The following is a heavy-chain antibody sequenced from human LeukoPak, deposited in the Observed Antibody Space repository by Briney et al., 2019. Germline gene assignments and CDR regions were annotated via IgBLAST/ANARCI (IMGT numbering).Heavy chain of an antibody. CDR3: ARPGYCSGDTCYVPFDY. CDR1: GFTFSSYW. V-gene: IGHV3-7*01. CDR2: IKQDGSEK. Sequence: GGSLRLSCAASGFTFSSYWMSWVRQAPGKGLEWVANIKQDGSEKYYVDSVKGQFTISRDNAKNSLYLQMNSLRAEDTAVYYCARPGYCSGDTCYVPFDYWGQGTLVTVSS. D-gene: IGHD2-15*01. J-gene: IGHJ4*02.